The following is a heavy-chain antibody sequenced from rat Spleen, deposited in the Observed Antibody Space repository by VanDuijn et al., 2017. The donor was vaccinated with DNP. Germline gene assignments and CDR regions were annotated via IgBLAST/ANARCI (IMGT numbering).Heavy chain of an antibody. D-gene: IGHD2-2*01. J-gene: IGHJ1*01. CDR2: ISYVAGST. CDR3: TTGGYLRDWYCEF. CDR1: GSTSSDYS. Sequence: EVQLVESGGGLVQPGRSLKLSCAASGSTSSDYSMAWVRQGPTGGMEWVASISYVAGSTYYGDSGKGLFTISRDNAKSSLHMQMDSLRSEDTATYYCTTGGYLRDWYCEFWGPGTMVTVSS. V-gene: IGHV5-20*01.